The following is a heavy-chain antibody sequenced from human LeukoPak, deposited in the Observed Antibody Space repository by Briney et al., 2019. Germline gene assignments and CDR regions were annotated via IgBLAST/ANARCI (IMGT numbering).Heavy chain of an antibody. CDR3: ARGGYSYGYFDY. D-gene: IGHD5-18*01. CDR2: IYYSGST. CDR1: GGSISSYY. V-gene: IGHV4-59*01. J-gene: IGHJ4*02. Sequence: SETLSLTCTVSGGSISSYYWSWIRQPPGKGLEWIGYIYYSGSTNYNPSLKSRVTISVDTSKNQFSLKLSSVTAADTAVYYCARGGYSYGYFDYWGQGTLVTVSS.